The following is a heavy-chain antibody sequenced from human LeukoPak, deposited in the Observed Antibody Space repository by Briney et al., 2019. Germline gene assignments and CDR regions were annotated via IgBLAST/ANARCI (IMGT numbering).Heavy chain of an antibody. Sequence: GESLKISCKGSGYSFTSYWIGWVRQMPGKGLEWMGIIYPGDSDTRYSPSFQGQVTISADKSISTAYLQWSSLKASDTAMYYCARSPGWFGEIRAFDIWGQGTMVTVSS. CDR3: ARSPGWFGEIRAFDI. J-gene: IGHJ3*02. D-gene: IGHD3-10*01. CDR1: GYSFTSYW. CDR2: IYPGDSDT. V-gene: IGHV5-51*01.